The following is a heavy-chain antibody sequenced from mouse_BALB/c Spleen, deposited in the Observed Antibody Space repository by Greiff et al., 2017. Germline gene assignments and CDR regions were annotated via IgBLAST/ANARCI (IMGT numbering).Heavy chain of an antibody. CDR2: IRNKANGYTT. CDR1: GFTFTDYY. Sequence: VQLKESGGGLVQPGGSLRLSCATSGFTFTDYYMSWVRQPPGKALEWLGFIRNKANGYTTEYSASVKGRFTISRDNSQSILYLQMNTLRAEDRATYYCARYDYWGQGTTLTVSS. CDR3: ARYDY. V-gene: IGHV7-3*02. J-gene: IGHJ2*01.